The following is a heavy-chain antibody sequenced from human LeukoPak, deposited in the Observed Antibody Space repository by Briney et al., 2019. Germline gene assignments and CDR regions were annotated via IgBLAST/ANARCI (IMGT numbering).Heavy chain of an antibody. Sequence: GGSLRLSCAASGFTFRSYAMSWVRQGPGKGLEWVSAISGSGGSTHYADSVKGRFTISRDNSKNTLYLQMNSLRAEDTAVYYCAKDPNPYCSSTSCWGYWGQGTLVTVSS. CDR3: AKDPNPYCSSTSCWGY. CDR2: ISGSGGST. V-gene: IGHV3-23*01. J-gene: IGHJ4*02. CDR1: GFTFRSYA. D-gene: IGHD2-2*01.